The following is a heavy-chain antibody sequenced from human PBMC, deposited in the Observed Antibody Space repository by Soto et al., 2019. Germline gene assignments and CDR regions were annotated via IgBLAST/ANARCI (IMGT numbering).Heavy chain of an antibody. CDR2: IYYSGST. V-gene: IGHV4-39*01. D-gene: IGHD4-17*01. Sequence: QLQLQESGPGLVKPSETLSLTCTVSGGSISSSSYYWGWIRQPPGKGLEWIGSIYYSGSTYYNPSLKSRVTISVDTSKNQFSLKLSSVTAADTAVYYCARRTQYGYFDYWGQGTLVTVSS. CDR3: ARRTQYGYFDY. CDR1: GGSISSSSYY. J-gene: IGHJ4*02.